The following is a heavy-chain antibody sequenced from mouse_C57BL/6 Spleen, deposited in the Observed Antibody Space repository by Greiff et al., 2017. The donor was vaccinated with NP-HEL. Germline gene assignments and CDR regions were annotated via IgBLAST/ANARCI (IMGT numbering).Heavy chain of an antibody. Sequence: VQLQQSGPELVKPGASVKIPCKASGYTFTDYNMDWVQQSHGKSLEWIGDINPNTGGTTYNQTFQGKATLTVDKSSSTAYMELRSLRSEDTAVYYCERRPCYSNYEAWYADWGQGTLVTVSA. V-gene: IGHV1-18*01. J-gene: IGHJ3*01. D-gene: IGHD2-5*01. CDR3: ERRPCYSNYEAWYAD. CDR1: GYTFTDYN. CDR2: INPNTGGT.